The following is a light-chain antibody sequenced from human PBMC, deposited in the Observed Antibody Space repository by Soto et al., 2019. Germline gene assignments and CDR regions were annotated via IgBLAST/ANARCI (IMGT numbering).Light chain of an antibody. J-gene: IGKJ2*01. CDR3: QQYATAPYT. CDR1: QSVDSRY. Sequence: ETVLTQSPGTLSLSPGEGATLSCRASQSVDSRYLAWYQQRPGQAPRLLISATSTRASGIPARFSGSGSGTAFTLTISRLETEDFAVYYCQQYATAPYTCGRGTTLEF. CDR2: ATS. V-gene: IGKV3-20*01.